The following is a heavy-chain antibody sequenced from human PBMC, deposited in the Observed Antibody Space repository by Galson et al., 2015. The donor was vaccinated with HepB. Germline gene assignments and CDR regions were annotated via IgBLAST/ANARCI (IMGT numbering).Heavy chain of an antibody. CDR3: VKDSADV. CDR2: IRSDGNSE. Sequence: SLRLSCAASGFTFSGSAMHWVRQAPGKGLEWVGFIRSDGNSEDYGNSVKGRFTISRDNSKNTLYLQMNSLRDEDTALYYCVKDSADVWGQGTTVTVSS. J-gene: IGHJ6*02. CDR1: GFTFSGSA. V-gene: IGHV3-30*02.